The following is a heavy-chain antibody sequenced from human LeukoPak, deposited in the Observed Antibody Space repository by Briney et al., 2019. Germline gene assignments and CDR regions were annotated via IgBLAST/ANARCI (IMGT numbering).Heavy chain of an antibody. Sequence: GGSLRLSCAASGFAFSTYWMHWVRQAPGKGLVWVSRINSDGSTTNYADSVKGRFTISRDNAKNTLYLQMSSLRAEDTAVYYCAREFGGYSSDYYVMDVWGQGTTVTVSS. CDR1: GFAFSTYW. D-gene: IGHD5-12*01. J-gene: IGHJ6*02. V-gene: IGHV3-74*01. CDR2: INSDGSTT. CDR3: AREFGGYSSDYYVMDV.